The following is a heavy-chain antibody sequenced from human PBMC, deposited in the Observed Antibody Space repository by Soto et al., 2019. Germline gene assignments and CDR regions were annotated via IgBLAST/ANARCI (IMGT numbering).Heavy chain of an antibody. Sequence: EVQLVETGGGLIQPGGSLRLSCAASGFTVSSNYMTWVRQAPGKGLEWVSIIYSVGSTYYADSVKGRFTISRDNSKNTAYLQMNSLRAEDTAVYYCARAGGYCSSTSCYYFDYWGQGTLVTVSS. D-gene: IGHD2-2*01. J-gene: IGHJ4*02. CDR1: GFTVSSNY. V-gene: IGHV3-53*02. CDR3: ARAGGYCSSTSCYYFDY. CDR2: IYSVGST.